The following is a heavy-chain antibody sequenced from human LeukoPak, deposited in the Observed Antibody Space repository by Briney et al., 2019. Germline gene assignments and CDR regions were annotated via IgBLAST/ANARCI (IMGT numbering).Heavy chain of an antibody. Sequence: PGGSLRLSRVASGFSFSNYWMYWGRQAPGKGLVWVSRINSDGSYTDYADSAKGRFTISRDNAKDTLYLQMNSLRAGDTAVYYCARADNWQSGGAWGQGTLVTVSS. D-gene: IGHD1-1*01. CDR2: INSDGSYT. CDR1: GFSFSNYW. V-gene: IGHV3-74*01. CDR3: ARADNWQSGGA. J-gene: IGHJ5*02.